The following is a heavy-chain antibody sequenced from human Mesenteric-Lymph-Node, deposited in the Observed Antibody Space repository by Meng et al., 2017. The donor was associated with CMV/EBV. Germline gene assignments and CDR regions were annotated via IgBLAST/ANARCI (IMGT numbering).Heavy chain of an antibody. D-gene: IGHD1-1*01. V-gene: IGHV4-59*01. J-gene: IGHJ4*02. CDR1: GGSISSYY. CDR2: IYYSGST. CDR3: AGVGPYWREDF. Sequence: SETLSLTCTVSGGSISSYYWSWIRQPPGKGLEWIGYIYYSGSTNYNPSLKSRVTISVDTSKNQFSLKLSSVTAADTAVYYCAGVGPYWREDFWGQGTLVTVSS.